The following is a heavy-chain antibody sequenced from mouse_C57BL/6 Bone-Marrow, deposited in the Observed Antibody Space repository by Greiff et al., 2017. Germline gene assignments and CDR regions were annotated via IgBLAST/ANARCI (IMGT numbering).Heavy chain of an antibody. Sequence: QLQQSGAELARPGASVKLSCKASGYTFTSYGISWVKQRTGQGLEWIGEIYPRSGNTYYNEKFKGKATLTADKSSSTAYMELRSLTSEDSAVYFCARSPTAYYYYAMDYWGQGTSVTVSS. V-gene: IGHV1-81*01. CDR3: ARSPTAYYYYAMDY. CDR1: GYTFTSYG. D-gene: IGHD4-1*02. CDR2: IYPRSGNT. J-gene: IGHJ4*01.